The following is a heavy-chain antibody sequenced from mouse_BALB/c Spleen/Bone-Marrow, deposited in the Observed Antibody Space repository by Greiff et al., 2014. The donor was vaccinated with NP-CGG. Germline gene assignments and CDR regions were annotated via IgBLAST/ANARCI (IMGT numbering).Heavy chain of an antibody. V-gene: IGHV1S81*02. CDR3: TRSNYGYWYFDV. J-gene: IGHJ1*01. D-gene: IGHD1-1*01. Sequence: QVQLQQSGAELVKPGASVKLSCKASGYTFSSYYMYWVKRRPGQGLEWIGEINPSNGGTKFNEKFKSQATLTVDKSSSTAYMQLSSLTSEDSAVYYCTRSNYGYWYFDVWGAGTTVTVSS. CDR2: INPSNGGT. CDR1: GYTFSSYY.